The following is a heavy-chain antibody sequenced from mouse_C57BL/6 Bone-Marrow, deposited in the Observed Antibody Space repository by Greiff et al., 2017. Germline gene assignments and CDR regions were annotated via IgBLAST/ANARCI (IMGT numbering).Heavy chain of an antibody. V-gene: IGHV1-26*01. CDR1: GYTFTDYY. Sequence: VKLQQSGPELVKPGASVKISCKASGYTFTDYYMNWVKQSHGKSLEWIGDINPNNGGTSYNQKFKGKATLTVDKSSSTAYMELRSLTSEDSAVDYCARGGRDFDYWGQGTTLTVSS. J-gene: IGHJ2*01. CDR3: ARGGRDFDY. CDR2: INPNNGGT.